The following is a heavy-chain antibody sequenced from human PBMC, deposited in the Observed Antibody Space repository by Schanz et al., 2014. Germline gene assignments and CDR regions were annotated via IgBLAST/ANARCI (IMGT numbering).Heavy chain of an antibody. CDR2: INSVGSNT. V-gene: IGHV3-23*01. CDR3: AKSQGSSFDS. Sequence: EVQLLESGGGLVQPGGSLRLSCAASGFTLSNYAMSWVRQAPGKGLEWVARINSVGSNTDYADSVTGRFTISSDNSKSTLYRQMSSLRAEDTAVYYCAKSQGSSFDSWGQGTLVTVSS. J-gene: IGHJ4*02. CDR1: GFTLSNYA. D-gene: IGHD6-13*01.